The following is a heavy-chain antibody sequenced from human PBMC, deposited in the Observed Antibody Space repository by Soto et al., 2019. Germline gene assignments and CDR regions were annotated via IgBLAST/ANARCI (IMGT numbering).Heavy chain of an antibody. CDR1: GGTFSIYA. Sequence: SVKLSCKASGGTFSIYAISWVLQAPGQGLEWMGGIIPIFGTANYAQKFQGRVTITADESTSTAYMELSSLRSEDTAVYYCARGAKDYDYVWGCYRYDPVYYYYGMDVWGQGTTVTISS. CDR2: IIPIFGTA. CDR3: ARGAKDYDYVWGCYRYDPVYYYYGMDV. D-gene: IGHD3-16*02. J-gene: IGHJ6*02. V-gene: IGHV1-69*13.